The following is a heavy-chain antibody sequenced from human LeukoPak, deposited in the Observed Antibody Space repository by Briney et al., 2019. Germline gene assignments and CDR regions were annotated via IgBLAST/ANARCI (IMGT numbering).Heavy chain of an antibody. V-gene: IGHV1-46*01. D-gene: IGHD5-18*01. J-gene: IGHJ4*02. CDR2: FNPTTDDT. Sequence: ASVKVSCKASGYTFTNYFIHWVRQAPGQGLEWLGLFNPTTDDTTYAQKFHGRVTMTRDTSPNTVYMQLSSLRSGDTAVYYCARGGSSYGHKCWGQGTLVTVSS. CDR3: ARGGSSYGHKC. CDR1: GYTFTNYF.